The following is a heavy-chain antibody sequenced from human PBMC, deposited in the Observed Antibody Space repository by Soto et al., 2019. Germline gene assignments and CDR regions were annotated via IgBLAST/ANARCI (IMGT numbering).Heavy chain of an antibody. Sequence: QVQLVESGGGVVQPGRSLRLSCAASGFTFSSYGMHWVRQAPGKGLEWVAVIWYDGSNKYYADSVKGRFTISRDNSKNTLYLQMNSLRAEDTAVYYCARDRAVVIPTVGLGSYYYGMDVWGQGTTVTVSS. J-gene: IGHJ6*02. D-gene: IGHD3-22*01. CDR1: GFTFSSYG. V-gene: IGHV3-33*01. CDR3: ARDRAVVIPTVGLGSYYYGMDV. CDR2: IWYDGSNK.